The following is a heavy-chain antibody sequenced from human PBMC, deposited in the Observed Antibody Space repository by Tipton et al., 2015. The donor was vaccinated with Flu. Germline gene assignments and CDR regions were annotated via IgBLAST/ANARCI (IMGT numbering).Heavy chain of an antibody. CDR3: AREKWLVPEGIDY. Sequence: TLSLTCTVSGGPISSYYWSWIRQPAGKGLEWIGLIYTSGSTNYNPSLKSRVTMSVDTSKNQFSLKLSSVTAADTAVYYCAREKWLVPEGIDYWGQGTLVTVSS. D-gene: IGHD6-19*01. CDR2: IYTSGST. J-gene: IGHJ4*02. V-gene: IGHV4-4*07. CDR1: GGPISSYY.